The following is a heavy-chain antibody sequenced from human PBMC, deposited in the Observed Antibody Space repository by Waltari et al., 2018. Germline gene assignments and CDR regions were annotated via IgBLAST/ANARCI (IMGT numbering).Heavy chain of an antibody. D-gene: IGHD6-13*01. CDR3: APTPYSSSSYFDY. CDR2: ITPIFGTP. J-gene: IGHJ4*02. Sequence: QVQLVQSGAEVRKPGSSVKVSCKASGDTFSTYAFNWVRQAPGQGLEWMGGITPIFGTPTYGQKFQGRVTMTEDTSTDTAYMELSSLRSEDTAVYYCAPTPYSSSSYFDYWGQGTLVTVSS. CDR1: GDTFSTYA. V-gene: IGHV1-69*13.